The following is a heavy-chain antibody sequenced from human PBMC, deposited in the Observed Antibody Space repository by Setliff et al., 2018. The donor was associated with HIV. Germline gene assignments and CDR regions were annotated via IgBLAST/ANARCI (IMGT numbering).Heavy chain of an antibody. Sequence: LRETLSLTCTVSGGSISSSSYYWGWIRQPPGKGLQWIGSIYYRGSTYYNPSLKSRVTISVDTSKNQFSLKLSSVTAADTAVYYCARDGPYCSGGSCLRYWGQGTLVTVSS. CDR2: IYYRGST. V-gene: IGHV4-39*07. J-gene: IGHJ4*02. D-gene: IGHD2-15*01. CDR3: ARDGPYCSGGSCLRY. CDR1: GGSISSSSYY.